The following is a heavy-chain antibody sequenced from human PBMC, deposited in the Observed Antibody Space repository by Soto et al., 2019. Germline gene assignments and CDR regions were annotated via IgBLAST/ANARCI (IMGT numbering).Heavy chain of an antibody. Sequence: PGGSLRLSCAASGFTFSSYAMHWVRQAPGTGLEWVAVISYDGSNKYYADSVKGRFTISRDNSKNTLYLQMNSLRAEDTAVYYCARVPPVTTGFDYWGQGTLVTVSS. V-gene: IGHV3-30-3*01. CDR2: ISYDGSNK. CDR3: ARVPPVTTGFDY. CDR1: GFTFSSYA. D-gene: IGHD4-17*01. J-gene: IGHJ4*02.